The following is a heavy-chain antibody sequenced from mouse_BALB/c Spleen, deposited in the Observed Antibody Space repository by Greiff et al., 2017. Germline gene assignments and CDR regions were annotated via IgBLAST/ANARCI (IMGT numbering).Heavy chain of an antibody. V-gene: IGHV5-6*01. CDR3: ARRGTGNYFDY. CDR1: GFTFSSYG. D-gene: IGHD2-14*01. CDR2: ISSGGSYT. Sequence: EVQLVESGGDLVKPGGSLKLSCAASGFTFSSYGMSWVRQTPDKRLEWVATISSGGSYTYYPDSVKGRFTISRDNAKNTLYLQMSSLKSEDTAMYYCARRGTGNYFDYWGQGTTRTVSS. J-gene: IGHJ2*01.